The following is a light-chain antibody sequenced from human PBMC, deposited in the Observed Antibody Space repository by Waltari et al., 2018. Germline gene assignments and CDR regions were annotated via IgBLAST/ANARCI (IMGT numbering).Light chain of an antibody. CDR2: SAY. CDR3: QQTYSVPRGGFT. J-gene: IGKJ3*01. CDR1: QSIATY. Sequence: QLTQSPYSLSASVGERVTVTCRASQSIATYLSWYQRRAGEAPKLLIHSAYTLQSGVPSRFSGSRSGTEFTLTISSLHPEDSATYYCQQTYSVPRGGFTFGPGTKVEIK. V-gene: IGKV1-39*01.